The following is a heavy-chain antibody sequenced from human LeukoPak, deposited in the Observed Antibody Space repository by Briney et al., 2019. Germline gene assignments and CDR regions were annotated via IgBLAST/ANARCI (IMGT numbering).Heavy chain of an antibody. J-gene: IGHJ6*03. V-gene: IGHV4-4*07. Sequence: PSETLSLTCTVSGGSVRSYYWNWLRQPAGKGLEWIGRIYTSGSTNYNPSLKSRVTISVDKSKNQFSLKLSSVTAADTAVYYCARERGYSSSWTDYYYYMDVWGKGTTVTVSS. CDR2: IYTSGST. CDR1: GGSVRSYY. CDR3: ARERGYSSSWTDYYYYMDV. D-gene: IGHD6-13*01.